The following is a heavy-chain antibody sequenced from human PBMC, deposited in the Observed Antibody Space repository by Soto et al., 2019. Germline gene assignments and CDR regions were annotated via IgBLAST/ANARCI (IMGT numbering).Heavy chain of an antibody. CDR3: ARGSTESYPGSRIFDF. CDR1: GLTFGRRA. J-gene: IGHJ4*02. Sequence: WGTLRLSCFASGLTFGRRAMSWDRQAPGEGLQWVATITDNGGDAKYADSVRGRFVISRDTSKKTLYLQMTSLTAEDSAMYFCARGSTESYPGSRIFDFWGRGTLVTVSS. D-gene: IGHD3-10*01. CDR2: ITDNGGDA. V-gene: IGHV3-23*01.